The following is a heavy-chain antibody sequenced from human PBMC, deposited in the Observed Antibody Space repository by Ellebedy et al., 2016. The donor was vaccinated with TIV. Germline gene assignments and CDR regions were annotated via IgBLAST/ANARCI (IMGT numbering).Heavy chain of an antibody. D-gene: IGHD3-3*01. CDR1: GGSFSGYY. J-gene: IGHJ3*02. CDR3: ARGRAYYDFWSGYYFSGRERTATDAFDI. Sequence: SETLSLTXAVYGGSFSGYYWSWIRQPPGKGLEWIGEINHSGSTNYNPSLKSRVTISVDTSKNQFSLKLSSVTAADTAVYYCARGRAYYDFWSGYYFSGRERTATDAFDIWGQGTMVTVSS. V-gene: IGHV4-34*01. CDR2: INHSGST.